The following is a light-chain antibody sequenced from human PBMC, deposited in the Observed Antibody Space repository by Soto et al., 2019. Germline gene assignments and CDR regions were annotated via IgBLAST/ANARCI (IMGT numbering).Light chain of an antibody. J-gene: IGKJ4*01. CDR3: QHYANWPLT. CDR2: DTS. Sequence: EIVMTHSPATLSVSPGERATLSCRASQGIGSTLAWYQQKPGQTPRLLIYDTSIRATGVPARFRGSASGTEFTLTITSLQSEDFAVYYCQHYANWPLTFGGGTKV. CDR1: QGIGST. V-gene: IGKV3-15*01.